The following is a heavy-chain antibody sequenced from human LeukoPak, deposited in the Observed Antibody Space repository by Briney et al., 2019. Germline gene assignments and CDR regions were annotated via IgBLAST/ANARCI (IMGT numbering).Heavy chain of an antibody. J-gene: IGHJ3*02. V-gene: IGHV2-70*04. CDR3: ARSLYDILTGLDAFNI. CDR2: IDWDDDK. D-gene: IGHD3-9*01. CDR1: GFSLSTSGMR. Sequence: SGPALVKPTQTLTLTCTFSGFSLSTSGMRVSWIRQPRGKALEWLARIDWDDDKFYSTSLKTRLTISKDTSKNQVVLTMTNMDPVDTATYYCARSLYDILTGLDAFNIWGQGTMVTVSS.